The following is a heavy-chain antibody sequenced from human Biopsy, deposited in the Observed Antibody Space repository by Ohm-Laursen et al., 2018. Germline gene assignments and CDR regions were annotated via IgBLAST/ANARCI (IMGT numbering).Heavy chain of an antibody. Sequence: SLRLSCSASGFTFSSYWMSWVRQARGKGLEWVANIKEDGSEKHYVDSVKGRFTISRDNAKNSLFLQMNSLRAEDTAVYYCAKDWFPYADYARAHGVDVWGQGTTVTVSS. V-gene: IGHV3-7*01. D-gene: IGHD3-16*01. CDR1: GFTFSSYW. CDR2: IKEDGSEK. CDR3: AKDWFPYADYARAHGVDV. J-gene: IGHJ6*02.